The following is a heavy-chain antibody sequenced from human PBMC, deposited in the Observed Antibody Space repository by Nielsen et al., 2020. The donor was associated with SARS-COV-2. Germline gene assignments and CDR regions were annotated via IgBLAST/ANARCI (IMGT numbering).Heavy chain of an antibody. CDR2: IYYSGST. CDR1: GGSISSGGYY. CDR3: ARGPIFGVVSPGY. D-gene: IGHD3-3*01. V-gene: IGHV4-31*03. J-gene: IGHJ4*02. Sequence: SETLSLTCTVSGGSISSGGYYWSWIRQHPGKGLEWIGYIYYSGSTYYNPSLKSRVTMSVDTSKNQFSLKLSSVTAADTAVYYCARGPIFGVVSPGYWGQGTLVTVSS.